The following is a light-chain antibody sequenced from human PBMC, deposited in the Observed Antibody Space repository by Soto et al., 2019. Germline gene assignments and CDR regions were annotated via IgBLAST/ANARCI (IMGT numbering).Light chain of an antibody. J-gene: IGLJ1*01. V-gene: IGLV2-14*01. CDR1: SSDVGGYDY. Sequence: QSALTQPASVSGSPGQSITISCTGTSSDVGGYDYVSWYQQHPGKAPTLLIYDVINRPSGVSFRFSGSKSGNTASLTISGLQAEDEAEYYCSSYTRSSISVFGTGTKLTVL. CDR2: DVI. CDR3: SSYTRSSISV.